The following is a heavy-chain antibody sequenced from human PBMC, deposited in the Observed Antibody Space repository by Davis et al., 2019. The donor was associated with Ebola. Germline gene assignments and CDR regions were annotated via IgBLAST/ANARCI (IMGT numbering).Heavy chain of an antibody. V-gene: IGHV1-18*04. CDR3: AKGGSGWPSDYSYGMGV. Sequence: AASVKVSCKASGFSFTNYGISWVRQAPGQGLEWMGWISSHSGNTMYAQKVQDRVTMTTDTSTSTTYMELRSLRSDDTAVYYCAKGGSGWPSDYSYGMGVWGKGTTVTVSS. D-gene: IGHD6-19*01. CDR1: GFSFTNYG. CDR2: ISSHSGNT. J-gene: IGHJ6*04.